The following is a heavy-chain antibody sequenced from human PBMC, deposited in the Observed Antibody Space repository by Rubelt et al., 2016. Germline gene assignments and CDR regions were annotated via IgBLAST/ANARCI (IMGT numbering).Heavy chain of an antibody. V-gene: IGHV3-66*01. CDR1: GFTVSSNY. J-gene: IGHJ6*02. D-gene: IGHD3-10*01. CDR2: IYSGGST. Sequence: VQLVESGGGLVQPGGSPRLSCAASGFTVSSNYMSWVRQAPGKGLEWVSGIYSGGSTYYADSVKGRLTIYRANAKNTLYLQMNSRRAEGAAVYYCARGITMVRGVRNYYYYGMDVWGQGTTVTVSS. CDR3: ARGITMVRGVRNYYYYGMDV.